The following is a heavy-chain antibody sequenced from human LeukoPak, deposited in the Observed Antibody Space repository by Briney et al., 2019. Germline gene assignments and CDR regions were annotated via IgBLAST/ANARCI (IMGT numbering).Heavy chain of an antibody. J-gene: IGHJ5*02. D-gene: IGHD2-2*02. CDR1: GYSISSGYY. Sequence: SETLSLTCTVSGYSISSGYYWGWIRQPPGKGLEWIGSIYHSGSTYYNPSLKSRVTISVDTSKNQFSLKLSSVTAADTAVYYCARDCSSTSCYRGFDPWGQGTLVTVSS. V-gene: IGHV4-38-2*02. CDR3: ARDCSSTSCYRGFDP. CDR2: IYHSGST.